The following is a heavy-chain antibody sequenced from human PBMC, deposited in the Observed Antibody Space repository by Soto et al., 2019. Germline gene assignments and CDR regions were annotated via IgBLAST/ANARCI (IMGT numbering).Heavy chain of an antibody. V-gene: IGHV4-39*01. CDR3: ARHSYYYGSTYGCWLDP. D-gene: IGHD3-10*01. CDR2: IYYSGST. CDR1: GGSISSSSYY. J-gene: IGHJ5*02. Sequence: SETLSVTCTVSGGSISSSSYYWGWLRQPPGKGLEWIGSIYYSGSTYYNPSLKSRVTISVDTSKNQFSLKLSSVTAADTAVYYCARHSYYYGSTYGCWLDPWGQGTLVTVSS.